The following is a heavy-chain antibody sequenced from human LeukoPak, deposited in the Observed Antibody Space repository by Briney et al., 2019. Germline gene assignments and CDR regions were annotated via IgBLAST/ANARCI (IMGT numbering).Heavy chain of an antibody. V-gene: IGHV1-46*01. CDR3: ARDQEGFDY. Sequence: ASVKVSCRASGYTFTSNYIHWVRQAPGQGLEWMGIIYPRDGSTSYAQKFQGRVTVTRDTSTSTVHMELSGLRSEDTAVYYCARDQEGFDYWGQGTLVTVSS. J-gene: IGHJ4*02. CDR2: IYPRDGST. CDR1: GYTFTSNY.